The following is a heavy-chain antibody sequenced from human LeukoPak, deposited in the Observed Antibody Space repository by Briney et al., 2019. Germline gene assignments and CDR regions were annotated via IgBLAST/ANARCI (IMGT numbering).Heavy chain of an antibody. CDR3: AKLLGDDYYYMDV. J-gene: IGHJ6*03. V-gene: IGHV3-64*01. D-gene: IGHD3-10*01. Sequence: GGSLRLSCAASGFTFSSYAMHWVRQAPGKGLEYVSAISSNGGSTYYANSVKGRFTISRDNSKNTLYLQMNSLRAEDTAVYYCAKLLGDDYYYMDVWGKGTTVTVSS. CDR2: ISSNGGST. CDR1: GFTFSSYA.